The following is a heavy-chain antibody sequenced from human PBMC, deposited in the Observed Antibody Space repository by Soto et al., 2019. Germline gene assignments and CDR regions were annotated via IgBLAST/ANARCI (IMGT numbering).Heavy chain of an antibody. V-gene: IGHV4-4*02. CDR3: ARVKVVGATKAWFDP. J-gene: IGHJ5*02. D-gene: IGHD1-26*01. CDR2: IYHSGST. Sequence: QVQLQESGPGLVKPSETLSLTCAVSGGSISSSNWWSWVRQPPGKGLEWIGEIYHSGSTNYNPSLKSRVTISVDKSKNQFSLKLSSVTAADTAVYYCARVKVVGATKAWFDPWGQGTLVTVSS. CDR1: GGSISSSNW.